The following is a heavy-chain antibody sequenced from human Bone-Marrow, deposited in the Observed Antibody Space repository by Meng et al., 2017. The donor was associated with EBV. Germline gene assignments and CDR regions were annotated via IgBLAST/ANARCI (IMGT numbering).Heavy chain of an antibody. D-gene: IGHD5-12*01. V-gene: IGHV3-74*01. Sequence: EVQLVESGGGLVQPRGFLRLSWAASGFTFSNYWMHWVGQAPGKGLVWLSRIHGDGSNTIYADSVKGRFTISRDNAKNTLYLQMNSLRADDTGVYHCARHKKRYSGYDSSVVENWGQGALVTVSA. CDR1: GFTFSNYW. CDR2: IHGDGSNT. CDR3: ARHKKRYSGYDSSVVEN. J-gene: IGHJ4*02.